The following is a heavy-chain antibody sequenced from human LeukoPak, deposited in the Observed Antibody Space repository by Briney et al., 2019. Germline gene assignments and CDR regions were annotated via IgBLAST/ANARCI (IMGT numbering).Heavy chain of an antibody. D-gene: IGHD3-22*01. J-gene: IGHJ4*02. CDR3: AGGDYYDSSGYYGSDY. Sequence: SVKVSCKASGGTFSSYAISWVRQAPGQGLEWMGGIIPIFGTANYAQKFQGRVTITADESTSTAYMELSSLRSEDTAVYYCAGGDYYDSSGYYGSDYWGQGTLVTVSS. V-gene: IGHV1-69*13. CDR2: IIPIFGTA. CDR1: GGTFSSYA.